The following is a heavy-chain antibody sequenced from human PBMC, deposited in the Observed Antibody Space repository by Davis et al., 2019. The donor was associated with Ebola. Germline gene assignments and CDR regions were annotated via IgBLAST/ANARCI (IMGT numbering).Heavy chain of an antibody. CDR2: INAGNGNT. V-gene: IGHV1-3*01. CDR1: GYTFTSYA. Sequence: ASVQVSCKASGYTFTSYAMHWVRQAPGQRLEWMGWINAGNGNTKYSQKFQGRVTITRDTSASTAYMELSSLRSEDTAVYYCARDAGPRRMGWTAMPCYYYMDVWGKGTTVTVSS. D-gene: IGHD5-18*01. J-gene: IGHJ6*03. CDR3: ARDAGPRRMGWTAMPCYYYMDV.